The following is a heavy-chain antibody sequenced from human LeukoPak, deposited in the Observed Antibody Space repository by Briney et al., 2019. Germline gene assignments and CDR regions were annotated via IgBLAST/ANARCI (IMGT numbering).Heavy chain of an antibody. V-gene: IGHV3-53*01. Sequence: GGSLRLSCAASGFTVSRNYMSWVRQAPGKGLEWVSVIYTDGSTYYADSVRGRFTISRDNSENTLYLQMNSLRAEDTALYYCAGAYGYNYFHYWGQGTLVTVFS. J-gene: IGHJ4*02. CDR2: IYTDGST. CDR3: AGAYGYNYFHY. D-gene: IGHD5-24*01. CDR1: GFTVSRNY.